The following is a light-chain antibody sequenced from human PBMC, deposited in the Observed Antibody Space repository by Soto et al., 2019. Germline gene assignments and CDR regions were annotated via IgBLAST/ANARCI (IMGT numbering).Light chain of an antibody. V-gene: IGKV2-28*01. CDR3: MQLLQTPPT. CDR2: LGS. J-gene: IGKJ4*01. Sequence: EIVMTQSPLTLPVTPGEPASISCRSSQSLLHSNGSYYLDWYLQKPGQSPQLLIYLGSHRASGVPDRFSGSGSGIDFTLKISRVEAEDVGVYYCMQLLQTPPTFGGGTKVEIK. CDR1: QSLLHSNGSYY.